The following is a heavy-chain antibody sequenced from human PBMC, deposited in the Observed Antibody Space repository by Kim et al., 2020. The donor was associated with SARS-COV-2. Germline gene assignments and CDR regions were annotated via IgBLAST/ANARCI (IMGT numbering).Heavy chain of an antibody. V-gene: IGHV3-48*02. J-gene: IGHJ4*02. CDR3: ARERTYTSGYFSASDFDF. D-gene: IGHD3-22*01. Sequence: VEGRFIISRDSAKNQVYLQMNSLRDEDTAVYYCARERTYTSGYFSASDFDFWGQGTLVTVSS.